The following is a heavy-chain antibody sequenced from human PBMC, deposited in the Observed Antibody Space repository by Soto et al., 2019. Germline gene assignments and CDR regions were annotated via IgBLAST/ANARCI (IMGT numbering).Heavy chain of an antibody. Sequence: QVQLVQSGADVKKPVASVKVSCQASGYPFSNFGFSWVRQAPGQGIEGMGWISVDNGNTNDAKRFQDRLTLTTDTSTTTAVMQLRSLRSDDTAGYYCARDLGCGADCYSICYYGMDVWGQGTKVTVSS. J-gene: IGHJ6*02. CDR2: ISVDNGNT. V-gene: IGHV1-18*04. CDR1: GYPFSNFG. D-gene: IGHD2-21*02. CDR3: ARDLGCGADCYSICYYGMDV.